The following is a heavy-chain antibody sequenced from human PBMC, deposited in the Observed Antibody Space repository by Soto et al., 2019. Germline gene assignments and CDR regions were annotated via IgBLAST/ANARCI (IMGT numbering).Heavy chain of an antibody. D-gene: IGHD3-22*01. J-gene: IGHJ4*02. V-gene: IGHV3-53*01. Sequence: PGGSLRLSCVASGLTVSHNYMAWVRQAPEMGLEWVSILYTEGTTYYADSVKGRFTISRDSSKNTLFLQMDSLRAEDTAVYYCAKGLYYYDSSGYRVFDYWGQGALVTVSS. CDR2: LYTEGTT. CDR3: AKGLYYYDSSGYRVFDY. CDR1: GLTVSHNY.